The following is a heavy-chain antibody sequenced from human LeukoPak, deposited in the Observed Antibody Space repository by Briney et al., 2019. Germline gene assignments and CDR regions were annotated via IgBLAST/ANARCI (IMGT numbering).Heavy chain of an antibody. CDR2: MNFKSGNT. CDR3: ARGGGAYYYDNSGYYRLGFDY. D-gene: IGHD3-22*01. J-gene: IGHJ4*02. Sequence: DSVKVSWKASGYTFTSYDINWVRQGSGLGLEWMGWMNFKSGNTCYPHNFHGRLTMTSNTSISTAYMELSSLRSEDTAVYYCARGGGAYYYDNSGYYRLGFDYWGQGTLVTVSS. V-gene: IGHV1-8*01. CDR1: GYTFTSYD.